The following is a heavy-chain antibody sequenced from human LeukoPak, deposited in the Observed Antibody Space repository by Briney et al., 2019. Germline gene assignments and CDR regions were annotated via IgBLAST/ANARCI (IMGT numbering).Heavy chain of an antibody. Sequence: SETLSLTCTVSGGSISSYYWSWIRQPPGKGLEWIGYIYYSGSTNYNPSLKSRVTISVDTSKNQFSLKLSSVTAADTAVYYCARFVTMVRGVIRRGYYFDYWGQGTLVTVSS. D-gene: IGHD3-10*01. CDR2: IYYSGST. CDR3: ARFVTMVRGVIRRGYYFDY. J-gene: IGHJ4*02. CDR1: GGSISSYY. V-gene: IGHV4-59*08.